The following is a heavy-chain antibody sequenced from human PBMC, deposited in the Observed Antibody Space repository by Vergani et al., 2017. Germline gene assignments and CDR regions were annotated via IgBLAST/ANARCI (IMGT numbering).Heavy chain of an antibody. Sequence: EVQLLQSGGGVIQPGGSVRLSCAASGFTFSACPMTWVRQAPGKGLEWVSAISARYPSTYYADSVKGRFTISRDNSKNMLYLQMNSLRAADTAVYYCARHRHGDFYDSNSYYNFIRHNCFAPWGQGTLVTVSS. CDR2: ISARYPST. J-gene: IGHJ5*02. V-gene: IGHV3-23*01. D-gene: IGHD3-22*01. CDR3: ARHRHGDFYDSNSYYNFIRHNCFAP. CDR1: GFTFSACP.